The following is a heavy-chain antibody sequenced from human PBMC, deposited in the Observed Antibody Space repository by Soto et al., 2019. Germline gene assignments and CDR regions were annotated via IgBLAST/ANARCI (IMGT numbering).Heavy chain of an antibody. V-gene: IGHV3-15*01. CDR1: GFTFENAW. Sequence: EVHLEESGGGFIKPGGSLKLSCTTSGFTFENAWLSWVRQAPGKGLEWVGRIKSKIDGETTDYAAPVKGRFTISRDDSKNMLYLQMSSLKTADTAIYYCTTVLGQQQAVFDFWGQGAPVTVSS. CDR2: IKSKIDGETT. CDR3: TTVLGQQQAVFDF. D-gene: IGHD6-13*01. J-gene: IGHJ4*02.